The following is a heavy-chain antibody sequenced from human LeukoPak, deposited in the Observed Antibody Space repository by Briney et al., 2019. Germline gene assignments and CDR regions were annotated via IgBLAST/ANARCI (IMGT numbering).Heavy chain of an antibody. CDR2: IGATDDST. D-gene: IGHD3-10*02. Sequence: GSLRLSCAVSGFNFNNYGVSWVRQAPGKGPEWVSAIGATDDSTYYADSVKGRFTISRDNSRNTVYLQMNSLRAEDTAVYYCAELGITMIGGVWGKGTTVTISS. CDR3: AELGITMIGGV. J-gene: IGHJ6*04. CDR1: GFNFNNYG. V-gene: IGHV3-23*01.